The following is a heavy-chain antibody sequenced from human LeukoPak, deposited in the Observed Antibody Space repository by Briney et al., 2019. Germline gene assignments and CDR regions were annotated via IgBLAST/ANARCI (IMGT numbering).Heavy chain of an antibody. CDR2: IYSSGST. CDR3: ARNYDNSGYTAFGY. Sequence: SETLSLTCTVSGGSISSYYWSWIRQSPGKGLEWIGHIYSSGSTNYNPSLKSRVTISIDTSKNQFSLKLSSVTAADTALYYCARNYDNSGYTAFGYWGRGTLITVSS. CDR1: GGSISSYY. V-gene: IGHV4-59*01. D-gene: IGHD3-22*01. J-gene: IGHJ4*02.